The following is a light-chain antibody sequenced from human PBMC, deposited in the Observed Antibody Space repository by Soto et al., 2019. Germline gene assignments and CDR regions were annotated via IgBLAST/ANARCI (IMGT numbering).Light chain of an antibody. CDR2: GAS. CDR1: QSVSSN. V-gene: IGKV3-15*01. CDR3: QHYNNWPPYT. J-gene: IGKJ2*01. Sequence: EIVMTQSQDTLSVSPGERATLSCRASQSVSSNLAWYQQKPGQAPRLLIYGASTRATGIPARFSGSGSGTEFTLTISSLQSEDFAVYYCQHYNNWPPYTFGQGTKLEIK.